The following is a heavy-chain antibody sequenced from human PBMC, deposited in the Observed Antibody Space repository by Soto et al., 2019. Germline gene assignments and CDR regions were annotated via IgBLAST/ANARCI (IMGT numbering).Heavy chain of an antibody. J-gene: IGHJ3*01. Sequence: EVQLVESGGNLVQPGGSLRLSCAAPGFPFSNYVMHWVRQVPGKGLVWVSRIDSDGKTTHYADSVKGRFTISRDNAKNTLYLQMNSLRVEDTAMYYCVRDRDGYNFWGQGTMVTVSS. CDR1: GFPFSNYV. CDR3: VRDRDGYNF. CDR2: IDSDGKTT. D-gene: IGHD5-12*01. V-gene: IGHV3-74*01.